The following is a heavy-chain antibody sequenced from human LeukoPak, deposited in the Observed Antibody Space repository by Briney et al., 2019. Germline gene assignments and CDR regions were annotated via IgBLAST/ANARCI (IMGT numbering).Heavy chain of an antibody. CDR2: ISGSGGST. V-gene: IGHV3-23*01. Sequence: PGGSLRLSCAASGFTFSSYAMSWVRQAPGKGLEWVSAISGSGGSTYYADSVKGRFTISRDNSKNTLYLQMNSLRAEDTAVYYCAKHTRGAMVRGVKGNDAFDIWGQGTMVTVSS. CDR1: GFTFSSYA. D-gene: IGHD3-10*01. CDR3: AKHTRGAMVRGVKGNDAFDI. J-gene: IGHJ3*02.